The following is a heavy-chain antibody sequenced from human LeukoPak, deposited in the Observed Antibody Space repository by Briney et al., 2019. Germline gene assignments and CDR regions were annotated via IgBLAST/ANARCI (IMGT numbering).Heavy chain of an antibody. CDR3: ARSYGSKGFDY. J-gene: IGHJ4*02. V-gene: IGHV3-74*01. CDR2: INSDGSIT. CDR1: GFTFSSYW. D-gene: IGHD4-23*01. Sequence: GGSLRLSCAASGFTFSSYWMHWVRQAPGKGLVWVSRINSDGSITSYADSVKGRFTISRDNAKNTLYLQMNSLRAEDTAVYYCARSYGSKGFDYWGQGTLVTVSS.